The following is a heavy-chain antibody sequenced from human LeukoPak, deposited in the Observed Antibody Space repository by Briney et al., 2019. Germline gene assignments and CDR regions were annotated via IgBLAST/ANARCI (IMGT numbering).Heavy chain of an antibody. D-gene: IGHD3-10*01. Sequence: PGRSLRLSCAASGFTFSDYYMSWVRQAPGKGLGWVSFIRSNAYGATTEYAASVKGRFTISRDDSKSIAYLQMNSLKTEDTAVYYCSRADYYGSGSPISLDVWGKGTTVTVSS. CDR3: SRADYYGSGSPISLDV. V-gene: IGHV3-49*04. CDR2: IRSNAYGATT. CDR1: GFTFSDYY. J-gene: IGHJ6*04.